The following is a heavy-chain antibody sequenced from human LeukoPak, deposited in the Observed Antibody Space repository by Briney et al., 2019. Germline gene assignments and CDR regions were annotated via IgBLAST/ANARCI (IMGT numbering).Heavy chain of an antibody. CDR1: GFTFSSYA. CDR3: AKDLWDIVVVPAAIESPFDY. V-gene: IGHV3-23*01. J-gene: IGHJ4*02. Sequence: PGGSLRLSCAASGFTFSSYAMSWVREAPGKGLEWVSAISGSGGSTDYADSVKGRFTISRDNSKNTLYLQMNSLRAEDTAVYYCAKDLWDIVVVPAAIESPFDYWGQGTLVTVSS. D-gene: IGHD2-2*02. CDR2: ISGSGGST.